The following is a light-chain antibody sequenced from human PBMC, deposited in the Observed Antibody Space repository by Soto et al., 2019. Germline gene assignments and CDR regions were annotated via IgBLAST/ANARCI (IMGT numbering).Light chain of an antibody. V-gene: IGKV1-39*01. CDR2: AAS. J-gene: IGKJ5*01. CDR1: QDISNY. Sequence: DIQMTQSPSSLSASVGDRVTITCQASQDISNYLNWYQQKPGKAPKLLIYAASSLQSGVPSRFSGSGSGTDFTLTISSLQPEDFATYYCQQSYSTPPITFGQGTRLEFK. CDR3: QQSYSTPPIT.